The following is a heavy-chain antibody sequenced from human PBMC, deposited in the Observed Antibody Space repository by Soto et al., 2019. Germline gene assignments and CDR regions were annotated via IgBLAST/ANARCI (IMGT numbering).Heavy chain of an antibody. CDR1: GFIFDDFA. Sequence: DVQLVESGGGLVQPGRSLRLSCAASGFIFDDFAMHWVRQAPGKGLEWVSGISWNSGSTDYAASVKGRFIISRDNSKNTLNLQMNSLRVEDSAMYYCAQDGRSGSVTRPDHWGQGTLVTVSS. V-gene: IGHV3-9*01. J-gene: IGHJ4*02. CDR3: AQDGRSGSVTRPDH. D-gene: IGHD1-26*01. CDR2: ISWNSGST.